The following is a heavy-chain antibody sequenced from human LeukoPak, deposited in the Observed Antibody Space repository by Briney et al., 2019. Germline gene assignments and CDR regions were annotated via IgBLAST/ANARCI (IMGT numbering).Heavy chain of an antibody. D-gene: IGHD2-15*01. CDR3: AREGGVVVAASLYYYYGMDI. Sequence: GGSLRLSCAASGFTFSSCWMSWVRQAPGKGLEWVANIKQDGSEKYYVDSVKGRFTISRDNAKNSLYLQMNSLRAEDTAVYYCAREGGVVVAASLYYYYGMDIWGQGTTVTVSS. CDR2: IKQDGSEK. V-gene: IGHV3-7*01. CDR1: GFTFSSCW. J-gene: IGHJ6*02.